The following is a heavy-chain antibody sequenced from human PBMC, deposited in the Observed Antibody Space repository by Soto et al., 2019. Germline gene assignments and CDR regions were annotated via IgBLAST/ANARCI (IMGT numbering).Heavy chain of an antibody. CDR3: ARPNTAMVPDLYYYGMDV. CDR1: GYSFTSYW. CDR2: IFPGDSDT. D-gene: IGHD5-18*01. V-gene: IGHV5-51*01. J-gene: IGHJ6*02. Sequence: GESLKISCKGSGYSFTSYWIGWVRQMPGKGLEWMGTIFPGDSDTRYSPSFQGQVTISADRSTSTAYLQWSSLKASDTAMYYCARPNTAMVPDLYYYGMDVWGQGTTVTVSS.